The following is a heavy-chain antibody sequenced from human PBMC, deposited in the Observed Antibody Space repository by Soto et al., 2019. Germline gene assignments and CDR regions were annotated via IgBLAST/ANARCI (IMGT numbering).Heavy chain of an antibody. CDR3: ARDYYDSSGTQIMDV. Sequence: PGGSLRLSCAASGFTFSSYSMNWVRQAPGKGLEWVSSLSSDSYYIYYADSVKGRFTISRDNAENSLYLQMNSLRAEDTAVYYCARDYYDSSGTQIMDVWGQGTTVTVS. V-gene: IGHV3-21*01. CDR1: GFTFSSYS. CDR2: LSSDSYYI. J-gene: IGHJ6*02. D-gene: IGHD3-22*01.